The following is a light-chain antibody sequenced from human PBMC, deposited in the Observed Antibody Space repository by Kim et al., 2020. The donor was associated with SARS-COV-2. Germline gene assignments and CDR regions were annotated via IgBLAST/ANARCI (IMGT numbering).Light chain of an antibody. Sequence: APVKLTCTLSSGHGSYAIAWHQQQPEKGPRYLMKLDSDGSHSKGDGIPDRFSGSSSGAERYLTISSLQSEDEADYYCQTWGTGIRVFGGGTKLTVL. CDR1: SGHGSYA. CDR3: QTWGTGIRV. V-gene: IGLV4-69*01. J-gene: IGLJ2*01. CDR2: LDSDGSH.